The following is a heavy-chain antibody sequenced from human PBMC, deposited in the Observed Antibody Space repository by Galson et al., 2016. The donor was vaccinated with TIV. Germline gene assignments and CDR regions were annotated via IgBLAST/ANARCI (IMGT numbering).Heavy chain of an antibody. V-gene: IGHV3-66*02. CDR1: GFTVSDNF. CDR2: ISAGGTT. J-gene: IGHJ6*02. CDR3: ASGRRYCVNNCYLYYYYGMDV. D-gene: IGHD2-21*02. Sequence: SLRLSCAASGFTVSDNFMTWVRQAPGRGLEWVSLISAGGTTSYAESVQGRFPVSSDGSGNTLYLQMSSLRPEDPAVYYCASGRRYCVNNCYLYYYYGMDVWGQGTTVTVS.